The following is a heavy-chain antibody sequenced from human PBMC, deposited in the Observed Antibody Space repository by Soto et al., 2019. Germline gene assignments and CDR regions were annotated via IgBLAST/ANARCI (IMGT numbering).Heavy chain of an antibody. V-gene: IGHV4-59*01. J-gene: IGHJ5*01. CDR2: LYDSGSA. CDR1: GGSINSDY. CDR3: ARYASRGSYSYAYWFDS. D-gene: IGHD3-16*01. Sequence: SETLSLTCTVSGGSINSDYWNWIRQPPGKGLEWIGYLYDSGSATYNPSLESRVTISVDTSKNQFSLKLSSVTAADTAMYYCARYASRGSYSYAYWFDSWGQGTLVTVSS.